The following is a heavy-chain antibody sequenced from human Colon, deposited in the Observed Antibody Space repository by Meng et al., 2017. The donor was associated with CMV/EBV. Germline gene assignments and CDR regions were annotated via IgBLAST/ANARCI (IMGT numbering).Heavy chain of an antibody. V-gene: IGHV4-34*01. CDR2: INHSGST. D-gene: IGHD1-26*01. Sequence: SETLSLTCAVYGGSFSGYYWSWIRQPPGKGLEWIGEINHSGSTNYNPSLKSRVTISVDTSKNQFSLKLSSVTAADTAVYYCARGDGGSYYSYFDYWGQGTLVTVSS. J-gene: IGHJ4*02. CDR1: GGSFSGYY. CDR3: ARGDGGSYYSYFDY.